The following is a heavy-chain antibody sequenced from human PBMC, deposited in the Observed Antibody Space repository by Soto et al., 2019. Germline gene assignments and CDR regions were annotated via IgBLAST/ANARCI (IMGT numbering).Heavy chain of an antibody. Sequence: SETLSLTCTVSGGSISSGGYYWNWIRQHPGKGLEWIGYIYYSGNTYYNPSLKSRVTTSLDTSKNQFSLKLSSVTAADTAVYYCAGGGATFMDVWGQGTKVTGSS. CDR3: AGGGATFMDV. CDR1: GGSISSGGYY. CDR2: IYYSGNT. D-gene: IGHD1-1*01. V-gene: IGHV4-31*03. J-gene: IGHJ6*02.